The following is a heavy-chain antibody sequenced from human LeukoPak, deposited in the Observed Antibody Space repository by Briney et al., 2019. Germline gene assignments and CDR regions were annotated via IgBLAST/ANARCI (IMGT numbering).Heavy chain of an antibody. V-gene: IGHV1-69*13. CDR3: ASELATIPHYYYGMDV. D-gene: IGHD5-24*01. CDR2: IIPIFGTA. J-gene: IGHJ6*02. Sequence: SVKVSCKASGGTFSSYAISWVRQAPGQGLEWMGGIIPIFGTANYAQKFQGRVTITADESTSTAYMELSSLRSEDTAVYYCASELATIPHYYYGMDVWGQGTTVTVSS. CDR1: GGTFSSYA.